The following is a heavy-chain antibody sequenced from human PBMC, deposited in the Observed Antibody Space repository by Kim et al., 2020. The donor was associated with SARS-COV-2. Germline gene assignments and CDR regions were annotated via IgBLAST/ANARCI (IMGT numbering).Heavy chain of an antibody. D-gene: IGHD6-13*01. CDR3: ARLRWQASAGFDFWWFDP. CDR1: GDSISSYY. J-gene: IGHJ5*02. Sequence: SETLSLTCSVSGDSISSYYWSWVRQPPGKGLEWIGYTYYGGSANYNPSLKSRLTISLDTSKNQFSLKLTSVTAADTAVYYCARLRWQASAGFDFWWFDPWGQGTLVTVSS. CDR2: TYYGGSA. V-gene: IGHV4-59*08.